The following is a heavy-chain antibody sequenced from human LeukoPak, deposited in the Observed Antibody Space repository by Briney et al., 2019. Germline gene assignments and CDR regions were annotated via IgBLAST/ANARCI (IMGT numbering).Heavy chain of an antibody. CDR1: GGSISDYH. J-gene: IGHJ4*02. V-gene: IGHV4-59*01. CDR3: ARYDRSGYGFDC. Sequence: SETLSLTCTVSGGSISDYHWSWIRQPPGKGLEWIGYIHYSGSSNYNPSLKSRITISVDTSKNQFSLKLSSVTAADTAVYYCARYDRSGYGFDCWGQGTLVTVSS. CDR2: IHYSGSS. D-gene: IGHD5-12*01.